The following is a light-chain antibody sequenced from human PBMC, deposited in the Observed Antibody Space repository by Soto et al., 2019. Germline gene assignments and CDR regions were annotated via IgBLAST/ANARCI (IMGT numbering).Light chain of an antibody. J-gene: IGKJ1*01. CDR1: QNIGSY. CDR2: DAS. Sequence: DIQMTQSPSSLSASVGDRVAITCRASQNIGSYVNWYQQKPGMAPKLLISDASTLQGGAPSRFSGTGSGTEFTLTIRSLQPGDFAIYFCQQSYSTPWTFGQGT. V-gene: IGKV1-39*01. CDR3: QQSYSTPWT.